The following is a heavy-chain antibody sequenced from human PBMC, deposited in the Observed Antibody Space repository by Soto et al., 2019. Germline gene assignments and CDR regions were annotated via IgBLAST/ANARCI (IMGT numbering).Heavy chain of an antibody. V-gene: IGHV3-43*01. D-gene: IGHD1-7*01. J-gene: IGHJ6*02. CDR3: AKDQGTTLYYYSGMDV. Sequence: PGGSLRLSCAASGFTFDDYTMHWVRQAPGKGLEWVSLISWDGGSTYYADSVKGRFTISRDNSKNSLYLQMNSLRTEDTALYYCAKDQGTTLYYYSGMDVWGQGTTVTVSS. CDR2: ISWDGGST. CDR1: GFTFDDYT.